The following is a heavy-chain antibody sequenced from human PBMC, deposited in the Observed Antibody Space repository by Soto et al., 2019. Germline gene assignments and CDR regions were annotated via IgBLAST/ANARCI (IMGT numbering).Heavy chain of an antibody. J-gene: IGHJ4*02. CDR2: IIPIFGTA. CDR1: GGTFSSYA. V-gene: IGHV1-69*01. Sequence: QVQLVQSGAEVKKPGSSVKVSCKASGGTFSSYAISWVRQAPGQGLEWMGGIIPIFGTANYGQKFQGRVTITADESRSTAYMELSSLRSEDTAVYYCARETRYSSGWYYFDYWGQGTLVTVSS. D-gene: IGHD6-19*01. CDR3: ARETRYSSGWYYFDY.